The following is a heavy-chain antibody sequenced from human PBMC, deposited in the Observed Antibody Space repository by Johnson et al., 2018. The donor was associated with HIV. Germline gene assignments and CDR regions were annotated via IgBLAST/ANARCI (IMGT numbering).Heavy chain of an antibody. Sequence: QVQLVESGGGLVKPGGSLRLSCAASGSTFSDYYMSWIRQAPAKGLEWVSSMSSSGSTIYYADSVKGRFTISRDNAKNSLSLQMNSLRAEDTAVYDCARATVESAFDIWGQGTMVTVSS. V-gene: IGHV3-11*04. CDR3: ARATVESAFDI. CDR1: GSTFSDYY. CDR2: MSSSGSTI. D-gene: IGHD4-17*01. J-gene: IGHJ3*02.